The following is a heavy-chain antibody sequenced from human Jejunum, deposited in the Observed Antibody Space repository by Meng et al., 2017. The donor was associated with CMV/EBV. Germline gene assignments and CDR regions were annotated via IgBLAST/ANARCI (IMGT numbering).Heavy chain of an antibody. Sequence: VQLVGVGGGFIHAGGSLRLSCEASGFSVRTVYMNWVRQAPGKGLEWVSVIYTDGDTYYADSVKGRFTISRDISNNMLFLQMNRLRAEDTAVYYCVRNGASDHWGQGTLVTVSS. CDR2: IYTDGDT. CDR1: GFSVRTVY. V-gene: IGHV3-53*01. D-gene: IGHD4-17*01. CDR3: VRNGASDH. J-gene: IGHJ4*02.